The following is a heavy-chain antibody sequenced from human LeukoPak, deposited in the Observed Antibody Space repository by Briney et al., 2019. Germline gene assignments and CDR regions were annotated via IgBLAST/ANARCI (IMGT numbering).Heavy chain of an antibody. CDR2: ISAYNGNT. D-gene: IGHD3-3*01. J-gene: IGHJ5*02. V-gene: IGHV1-18*01. CDR3: ARAKYDFWSGYTATNWFDP. CDR1: GYTFTSYG. Sequence: GASVKVSCKASGYTFTSYGISWVRQAPGQGLEWMGWISAYNGNTNYAQKLQGRVTMTTDTSTSTAYMELRSLRSDDTAVYYCARAKYDFWSGYTATNWFDPWGQGTLVTVS.